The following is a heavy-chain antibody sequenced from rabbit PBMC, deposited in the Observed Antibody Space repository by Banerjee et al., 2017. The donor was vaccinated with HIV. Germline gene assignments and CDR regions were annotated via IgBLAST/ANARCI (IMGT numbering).Heavy chain of an antibody. CDR2: IYAGSCGST. CDR3: ARGAYGSGSGYPFFNL. J-gene: IGHJ4*01. D-gene: IGHD1-1*01. Sequence: QEQLKESGGGLVQPEGSLTLTCTASGFSLTSYYMCWAGQAPGKRPKWIAYIYAGSCGSTYYASWAKGRFTISKTSSTTVTLQMTSLTAADTATYFCARGAYGSGSGYPFFNLWGPGTLVTVS. CDR1: GFSLTSYY. V-gene: IGHV1S45*01.